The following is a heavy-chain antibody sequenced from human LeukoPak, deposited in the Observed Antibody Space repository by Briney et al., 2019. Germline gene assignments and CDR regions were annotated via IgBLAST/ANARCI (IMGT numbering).Heavy chain of an antibody. J-gene: IGHJ4*02. V-gene: IGHV4-30-2*01. CDR1: GGSISSGGYS. CDR2: IYHSGST. CDR3: ARGHVRSGYPFDY. Sequence: SETLSLTCAVSGGSISSGGYSWSLIRQPPGKGLEWIGYIYHSGSTYYNPSLKSRVTISVDRSKNQFSLKLSSVTAADTAVYYCARGHVRSGYPFDYWGQGTLVTVSS. D-gene: IGHD3-22*01.